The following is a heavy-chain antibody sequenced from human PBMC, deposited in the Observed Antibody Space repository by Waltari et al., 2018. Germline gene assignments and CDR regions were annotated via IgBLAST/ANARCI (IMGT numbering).Heavy chain of an antibody. CDR2: IYSAGRT. D-gene: IGHD4-17*01. CDR3: ARPGEGPSSH. CDR1: GIIVSANY. V-gene: IGHV3-53*01. Sequence: EVQLVESGGGLIQPVGSLRLSCAASGIIVSANYMNWVRQAPGKGSQRVSGIYSAGRTYYADSVKGRFTISRDNTKNTVYLQMNNLKTEDTAVYYCARPGEGPSSHWGQGTLVTVSS. J-gene: IGHJ4*02.